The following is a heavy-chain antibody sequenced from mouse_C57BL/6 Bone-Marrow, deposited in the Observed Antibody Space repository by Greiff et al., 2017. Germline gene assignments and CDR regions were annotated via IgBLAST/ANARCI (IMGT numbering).Heavy chain of an antibody. CDR1: GYSFTGYY. CDR3: ARDGLLWYFDV. J-gene: IGHJ1*03. Sequence: EVHLVESGPELVKPGASVKISCKASGYSFTGYYMNWVKQSPEKSLEWIGEINPSTGGTTYNQKFKAKATLTVDKSSSTAYMQLKSLTSEDSAVYYCARDGLLWYFDVWGTGTTVTVSS. CDR2: INPSTGGT. V-gene: IGHV1-42*01. D-gene: IGHD1-1*01.